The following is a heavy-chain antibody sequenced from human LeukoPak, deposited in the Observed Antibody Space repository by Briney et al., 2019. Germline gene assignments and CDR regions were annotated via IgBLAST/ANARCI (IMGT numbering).Heavy chain of an antibody. D-gene: IGHD2-15*01. J-gene: IGHJ4*02. CDR3: ARDIVVVVAAKYYFDY. Sequence: SETLSLTCTVSGGSISSYYWSWIRQPPGKGLEWIGYIFNTGSTNYNPSLKSRVTISVDTSKSQFFLRLTSVTAADTAVYYCARDIVVVVAAKYYFDYWGQGTLVTVSS. CDR1: GGSISSYY. V-gene: IGHV4-59*01. CDR2: IFNTGST.